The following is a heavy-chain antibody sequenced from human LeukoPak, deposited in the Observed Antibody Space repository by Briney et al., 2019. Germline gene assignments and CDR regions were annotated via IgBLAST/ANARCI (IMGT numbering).Heavy chain of an antibody. J-gene: IGHJ4*02. V-gene: IGHV1-24*01. Sequence: ASVKVSCKVSGYTLTELSMHWVRQAPGKGLEWMGGFDPEDGETIYAQKFQGRVTMTEDTSTDTAYMELSSLRSEDTAVYYCARDVGLWGSYRYTPGYWGQGTLVTVSS. CDR3: ARDVGLWGSYRYTPGY. CDR1: GYTLTELS. D-gene: IGHD3-16*02. CDR2: FDPEDGET.